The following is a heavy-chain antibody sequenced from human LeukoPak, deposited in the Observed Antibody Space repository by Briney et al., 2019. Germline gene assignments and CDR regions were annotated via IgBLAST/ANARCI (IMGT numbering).Heavy chain of an antibody. CDR1: GGSISSYY. CDR3: ARAGDGGYNLDYYYGMDV. V-gene: IGHV4-59*01. Sequence: SETLSLTCTVSGGSISSYYWNWIRQPPGKGLEWIGYMYYSGSTSYNPSLKSRVTTSLDTSKNQFSLRLSSVTAADTAIYYCARAGDGGYNLDYYYGMDVWGQGTTVTVSS. D-gene: IGHD5-24*01. CDR2: MYYSGST. J-gene: IGHJ6*02.